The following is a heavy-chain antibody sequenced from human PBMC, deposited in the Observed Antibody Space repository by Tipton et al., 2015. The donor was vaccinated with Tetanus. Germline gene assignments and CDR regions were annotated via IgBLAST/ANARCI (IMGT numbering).Heavy chain of an antibody. CDR1: GFTFSSYW. D-gene: IGHD2-21*02. J-gene: IGHJ4*02. Sequence: GSLRLSCAASGFTFSSYWMSWVRQAPGKGLEWVANINQDGSQKYYVGSVKGRFTISRDNAKNSLYLQMISLRAEDTAVYSCARGMAEASNCGGDCYSDYWGQGTLVTVSS. CDR3: ARGMAEASNCGGDCYSDY. CDR2: INQDGSQK. V-gene: IGHV3-7*04.